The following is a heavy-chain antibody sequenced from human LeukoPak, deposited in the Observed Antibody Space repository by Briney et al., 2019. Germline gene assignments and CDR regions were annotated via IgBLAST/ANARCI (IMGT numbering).Heavy chain of an antibody. J-gene: IGHJ5*02. CDR1: GGSISHYY. V-gene: IGHV4-59*01. D-gene: IGHD3-22*01. Sequence: PSETLSLTCTVSGGSISHYYWSWIRQPPGKGLEWIGYIYYSGSTNYNPSLKRRVTISVDTPKNQFALKLSSVTAADTAFYYCARGYYDSSGYLISYNWFDPWGQGTLVTVSS. CDR3: ARGYYDSSGYLISYNWFDP. CDR2: IYYSGST.